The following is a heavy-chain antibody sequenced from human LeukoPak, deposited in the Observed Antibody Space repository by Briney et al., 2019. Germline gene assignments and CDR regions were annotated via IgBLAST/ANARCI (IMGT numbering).Heavy chain of an antibody. CDR1: GGSISGYY. Sequence: SETLSLTCTVSGGSISGYYWSWIRQPPGMGLEWIGYLYYTGSTNYNPSLKSRVTISVDTSKNQFSLKLSSVTAADTAVYYCAREKVVPAAISGAFDIWGQGTMVTVSS. V-gene: IGHV4-59*12. J-gene: IGHJ3*02. CDR3: AREKVVPAAISGAFDI. CDR2: LYYTGST. D-gene: IGHD2-2*01.